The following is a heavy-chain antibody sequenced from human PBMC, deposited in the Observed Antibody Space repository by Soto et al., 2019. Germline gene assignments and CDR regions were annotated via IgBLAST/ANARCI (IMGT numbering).Heavy chain of an antibody. D-gene: IGHD4-17*01. CDR3: TWMSTEITMGY. CDR1: GIIFRDAW. CDR2: IKNKESGETA. J-gene: IGHJ4*02. Sequence: GGSLRLSCAVSGIIFRDAWMSWVRQAPGRGLEWVGLIKNKESGETAIYAAAVQGRFTISRDDSVNTMYLQMNSLKIDDTGLYSCTWMSTEITMGYWGQGTLVTVSS. V-gene: IGHV3-15*05.